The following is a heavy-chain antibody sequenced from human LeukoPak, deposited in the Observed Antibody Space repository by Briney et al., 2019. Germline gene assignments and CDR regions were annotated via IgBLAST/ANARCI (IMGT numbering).Heavy chain of an antibody. CDR1: GFTFSSYA. J-gene: IGHJ4*02. CDR3: VKGRGGYGSGSYYDY. CDR2: ISNNGGST. Sequence: GGSLRLSCSASGFTFSSYAMHWVRQAPGKGLEYVSAISNNGGSTFYADSVKGRFTISRDNSKNTLYLQMGSLRAEDTAVYYCVKGRGGYGSGSYYDYWGQGTLVTVSS. D-gene: IGHD3-10*01. V-gene: IGHV3-64D*09.